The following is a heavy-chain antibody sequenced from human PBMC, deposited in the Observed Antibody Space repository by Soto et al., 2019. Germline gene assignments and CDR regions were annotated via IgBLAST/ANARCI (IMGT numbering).Heavy chain of an antibody. D-gene: IGHD3-10*01. CDR2: VSAGGDMT. J-gene: IGHJ6*02. V-gene: IGHV3-23*01. Sequence: DVQLLESGGHLVQPGGSLRLSCAASGFTFSSYAMSWVRQAPGKGLEWVSSVSAGGDMTYYSDSVKGRFTISRDNSNNALFLQMTSLRIEDTALYYCARGDRGGSGSPASYYYSVLDVWGQGTTVTVS. CDR1: GFTFSSYA. CDR3: ARGDRGGSGSPASYYYSVLDV.